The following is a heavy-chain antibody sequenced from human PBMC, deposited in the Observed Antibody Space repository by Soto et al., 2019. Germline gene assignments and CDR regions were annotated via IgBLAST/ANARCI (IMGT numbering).Heavy chain of an antibody. CDR1: GYSISTGYY. D-gene: IGHD4-17*01. V-gene: IGHV4-34*01. J-gene: IGHJ6*02. Sequence: SETLSLTCADSGYSISTGYYWSWLRQPPGKGLEWIGEINHSGSTNYNPSLKSRVTISVDTSKNHFSLKLRSVTAADTAVYFCASLTVTTHFYYDLDVWGQGTTVTVSS. CDR3: ASLTVTTHFYYDLDV. CDR2: INHSGST.